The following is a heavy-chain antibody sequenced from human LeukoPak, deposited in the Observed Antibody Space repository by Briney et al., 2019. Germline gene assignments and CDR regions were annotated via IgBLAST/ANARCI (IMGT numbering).Heavy chain of an antibody. J-gene: IGHJ4*02. CDR2: ISAYNGNT. V-gene: IGHV1-18*01. Sequence: ASVKVSCKASGGTFSSYAISWVRQAPGQGLEWMGWISAYNGNTNYAQKLQGRVTMTTDTSTSTAYMELRSLRSDDTAVYYCATDSSGWSTFDYXXQGTLVTVSS. D-gene: IGHD6-19*01. CDR1: GGTFSSYA. CDR3: ATDSSGWSTFDY.